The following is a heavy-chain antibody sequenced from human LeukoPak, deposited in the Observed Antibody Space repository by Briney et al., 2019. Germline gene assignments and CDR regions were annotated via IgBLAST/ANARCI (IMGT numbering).Heavy chain of an antibody. V-gene: IGHV3-7*01. J-gene: IGHJ5*02. Sequence: GGSLRLSCAASEFTFSTYSMNWVCQAPGKGLEWVANIKQDGSEKYYVDSVKGRFTISRDNAKKSLYLQMNSLRAEDTAVYYCARDAEVGTLFGVLSRYNWFDPWGQGALVTVSS. D-gene: IGHD3-3*01. CDR2: IKQDGSEK. CDR3: ARDAEVGTLFGVLSRYNWFDP. CDR1: EFTFSTYS.